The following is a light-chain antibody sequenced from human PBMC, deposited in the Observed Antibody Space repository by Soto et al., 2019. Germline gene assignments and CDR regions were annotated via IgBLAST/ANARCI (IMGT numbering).Light chain of an antibody. J-gene: IGKJ4*01. Sequence: DIQMTQSPSALSASVGDRVTITCRASQSISSWLAWYQQKPGKAPKLLIYKASSLESGVPSRFSGSGSGTEFTLTISSLQPDDSATYYCQQYNTFLTFGGGTKVDIK. CDR3: QQYNTFLT. V-gene: IGKV1-5*03. CDR1: QSISSW. CDR2: KAS.